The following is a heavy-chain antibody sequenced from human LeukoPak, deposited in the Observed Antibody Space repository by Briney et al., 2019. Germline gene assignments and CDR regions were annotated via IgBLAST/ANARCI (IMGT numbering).Heavy chain of an antibody. Sequence: GGSLRLSCAASGFTFSNAWMSWVRQAPGKGLEWVGRIKSKTDGGTTDYAAPVKGRFTISRDDSKNTLYLQMNSLKTEDTAVYYCTTGYSSSWYNYYYYYGMDVWGQGTTVTVSS. CDR2: IKSKTDGGTT. CDR3: TTGYSSSWYNYYYYYGMDV. CDR1: GFTFSNAW. D-gene: IGHD6-13*01. J-gene: IGHJ6*02. V-gene: IGHV3-15*01.